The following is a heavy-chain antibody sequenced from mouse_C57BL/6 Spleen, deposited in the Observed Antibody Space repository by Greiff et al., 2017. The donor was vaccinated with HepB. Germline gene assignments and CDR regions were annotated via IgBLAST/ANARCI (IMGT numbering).Heavy chain of an antibody. V-gene: IGHV5-17*01. D-gene: IGHD1-1*01. CDR2: ISSGSSTI. Sequence: VMLVESGGGLVKPGGSLKLSCAASGFTFSDYGMHWVRQAPEKGLEWVAYISSGSSTIYYADTVKGRFTISRDNAKNTLFLQMTSLRSEDTAMYYCARERATTVVATRGAMDYWGQGTSVTVSS. J-gene: IGHJ4*01. CDR3: ARERATTVVATRGAMDY. CDR1: GFTFSDYG.